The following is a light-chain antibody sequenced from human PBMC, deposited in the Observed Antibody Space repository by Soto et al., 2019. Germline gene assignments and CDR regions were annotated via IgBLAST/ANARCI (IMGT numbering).Light chain of an antibody. Sequence: EIVMTQSPVTLSLSPGDRATLSCRASQSVRNNYVAWYQQKPGQAPRLLIYGASSRATGIPDRFSGSGSGTDFTLTISRLEPEDFAVYYCQQYGSSPPTFGQGTKVDI. CDR1: QSVRNNY. J-gene: IGKJ1*01. CDR2: GAS. CDR3: QQYGSSPPT. V-gene: IGKV3-20*01.